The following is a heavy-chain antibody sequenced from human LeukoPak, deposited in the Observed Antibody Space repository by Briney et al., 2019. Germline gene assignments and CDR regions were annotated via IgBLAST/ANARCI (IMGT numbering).Heavy chain of an antibody. Sequence: GGSLRLSCAASGFTFSSYWMSWVRQAPRKGLEWVANIKQDGSEKYYVDSVKGRFTISRDNAKNSLYLQMNSLRAEDTAVYYCARAHNWKYGSFDFWGQGTLVTVSS. J-gene: IGHJ4*02. CDR3: ARAHNWKYGSFDF. D-gene: IGHD1-7*01. CDR1: GFTFSSYW. V-gene: IGHV3-7*01. CDR2: IKQDGSEK.